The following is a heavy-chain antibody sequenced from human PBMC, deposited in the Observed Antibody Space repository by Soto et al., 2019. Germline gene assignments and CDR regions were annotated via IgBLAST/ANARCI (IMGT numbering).Heavy chain of an antibody. CDR1: GGSISSYY. Sequence: PSETLSLTCTVSGGSISSYYWSWIRQPPGKGLEWIGYIYYSGSTNYNPSLKSRVTISVDTSKNQFSLKLSSVTAADTAVYYCARQGYYDFWSGYYTGIHYYMVVWGKGTTVTVSS. D-gene: IGHD3-3*01. CDR2: IYYSGST. J-gene: IGHJ6*03. V-gene: IGHV4-59*08. CDR3: ARQGYYDFWSGYYTGIHYYMVV.